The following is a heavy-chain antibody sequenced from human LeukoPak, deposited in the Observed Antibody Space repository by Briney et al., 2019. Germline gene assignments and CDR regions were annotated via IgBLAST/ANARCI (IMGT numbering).Heavy chain of an antibody. CDR3: ARSDLRSRTRSHRTFDP. J-gene: IGHJ5*02. CDR2: IFYIGST. V-gene: IGHV4-39*07. Sequence: SETLSLTCTVSIGSISTSNYYWGWVRQPPGKALEWIGNIFYIGSTYYSPSLKSRFTMSVDTSKNQFSLKMSSVTAADTAVYYCARSDLRSRTRSHRTFDPWGQGTLVTVSS. CDR1: IGSISTSNYY. D-gene: IGHD1/OR15-1a*01.